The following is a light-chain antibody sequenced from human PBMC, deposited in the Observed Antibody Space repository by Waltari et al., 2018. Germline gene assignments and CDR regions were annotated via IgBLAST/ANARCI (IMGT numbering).Light chain of an antibody. V-gene: IGKV1-9*01. CDR3: QQLNSYPLT. Sequence: IQLTQSPSSLSASVGDRVTITCRASQGISSYLDWYQQKPGKAPKLLIYAASSLQSGVPSRFSGSGSGTDFTLTISSLQPEDFATYCCQQLNSYPLTFGGGTKVEIK. CDR2: AAS. J-gene: IGKJ4*01. CDR1: QGISSY.